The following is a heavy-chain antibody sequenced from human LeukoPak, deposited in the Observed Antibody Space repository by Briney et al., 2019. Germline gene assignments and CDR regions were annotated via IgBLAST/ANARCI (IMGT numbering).Heavy chain of an antibody. J-gene: IGHJ4*02. CDR3: ARPLGYCSGGSCPFDY. D-gene: IGHD2-15*01. V-gene: IGHV1-69*04. Sequence: SVKVSCKASGGTFSSYAISWVRQAPGQGLEWMGRIIPILGIANYAQKFQGRVTITADKSTSTAYMELSSLRSEDTAVYYCARPLGYCSGGSCPFDYWGQGTLVTVSS. CDR1: GGTFSSYA. CDR2: IIPILGIA.